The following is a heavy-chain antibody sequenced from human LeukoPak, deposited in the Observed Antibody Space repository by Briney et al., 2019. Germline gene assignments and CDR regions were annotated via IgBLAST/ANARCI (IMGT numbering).Heavy chain of an antibody. Sequence: GGSLRLSCAASGFNFSSYAMSWVRQAPGKGPDWVSGISGSGGSTYYADSVKGRFTISRDNSKNTLYLQMNSLRAEDTAVYYCAKDFRAGSGWYYFDYWGQGTLVTVSS. V-gene: IGHV3-23*01. CDR2: ISGSGGST. J-gene: IGHJ4*02. D-gene: IGHD6-19*01. CDR3: AKDFRAGSGWYYFDY. CDR1: GFNFSSYA.